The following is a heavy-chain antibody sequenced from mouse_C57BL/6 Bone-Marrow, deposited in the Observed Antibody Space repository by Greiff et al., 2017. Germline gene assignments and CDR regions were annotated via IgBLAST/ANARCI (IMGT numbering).Heavy chain of an antibody. CDR3: AREDGYFPYWYFDV. D-gene: IGHD2-3*01. Sequence: QVQLQQPGAELVKPGASVKMSCKASGYTFTSYWITWVKQRPGQGLEWIGDLYPGSGSTNYNEKFKSKATLTVDTSSSTAYMQLSSLTSEDSAVYYCAREDGYFPYWYFDVWGTGTTVTVSS. CDR2: LYPGSGST. V-gene: IGHV1-55*01. J-gene: IGHJ1*03. CDR1: GYTFTSYW.